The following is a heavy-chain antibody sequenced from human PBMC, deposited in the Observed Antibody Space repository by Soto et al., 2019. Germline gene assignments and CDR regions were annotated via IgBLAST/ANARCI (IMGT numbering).Heavy chain of an antibody. CDR2: MSSDGSKI. CDR1: GFDFTYYA. CDR3: AKDEGVGGTLGLFDY. V-gene: IGHV3-30*18. J-gene: IGHJ4*02. D-gene: IGHD1-26*01. Sequence: QVQLVESGGGAVQPGESLRLSCVASGFDFTYYAMHWVRQAPGKGLESVAVMSSDGSKIHHTDSVKGRVTISRDNSKNTLYLQMNSLRKEDTAGYFCAKDEGVGGTLGLFDYWGQGTLVSVSS.